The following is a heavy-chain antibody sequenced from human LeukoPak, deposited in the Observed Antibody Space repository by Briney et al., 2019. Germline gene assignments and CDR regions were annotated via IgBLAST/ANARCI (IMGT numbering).Heavy chain of an antibody. CDR3: ARGPFCSGGSCYYFDY. J-gene: IGHJ4*02. CDR2: ISYDGSNK. V-gene: IGHV3-30-3*01. D-gene: IGHD2-15*01. CDR1: GFTFNSYA. Sequence: QPGGSLRLSCAASGFTFNSYAMHWVRQAPGKGLEWVAVISYDGSNKYYADSVKGRFTISRDNSKNTLYLQMNSLRAEDTAVYYCARGPFCSGGSCYYFDYWGQGTLVTVSS.